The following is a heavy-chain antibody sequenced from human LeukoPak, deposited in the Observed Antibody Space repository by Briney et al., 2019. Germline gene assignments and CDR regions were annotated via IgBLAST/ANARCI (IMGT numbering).Heavy chain of an antibody. CDR1: GYTFTSYG. J-gene: IGHJ6*04. V-gene: IGHV1-18*04. CDR2: ISAYNGNT. CDR3: ARSRGDILSLDYYYYGMDV. D-gene: IGHD3-9*01. Sequence: ASVKVSCKASGYTFTSYGISWVRQAPGQGLEWMGLISAYNGNTNYAQKLQGRVTMTTDTSTSTAYMELRSLRSDDTAVYYCARSRGDILSLDYYYYGMDVWGKGTTVTVSS.